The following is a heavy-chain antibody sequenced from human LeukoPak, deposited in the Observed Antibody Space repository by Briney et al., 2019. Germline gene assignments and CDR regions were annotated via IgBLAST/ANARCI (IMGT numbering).Heavy chain of an antibody. CDR3: ARDREYQLLRPKYYYYMDV. V-gene: IGHV1-69*06. CDR1: GGTFSSYA. D-gene: IGHD2-2*01. Sequence: GASVKVSCKASGGTFSSYAISWVRLAPGQGLEWMGGIIPIFGTANYAQKFQGRVTITADKSTSTAYMELSSLRSEDTAVYYCARDREYQLLRPKYYYYMDVWGKGTTVTVSS. CDR2: IIPIFGTA. J-gene: IGHJ6*03.